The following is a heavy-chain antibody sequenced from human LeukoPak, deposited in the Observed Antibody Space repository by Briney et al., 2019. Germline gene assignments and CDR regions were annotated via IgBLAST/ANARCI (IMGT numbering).Heavy chain of an antibody. CDR3: ASLPGYSSGCYEVNY. D-gene: IGHD6-25*01. CDR1: GFTFSSYA. Sequence: GGSLRLSCAASGFTFSSYAMSWVRQAPGKGLEWVSGISGSGGSTYYADSVKGRFTTSRATSRNTLYLQMNSPRAEDTAVDYCASLPGYSSGCYEVNYWGQGTLVTVSS. V-gene: IGHV3-23*01. CDR2: ISGSGGST. J-gene: IGHJ4*01.